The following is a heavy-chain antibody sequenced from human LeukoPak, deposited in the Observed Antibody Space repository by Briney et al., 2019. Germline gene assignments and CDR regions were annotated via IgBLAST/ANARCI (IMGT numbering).Heavy chain of an antibody. CDR3: ARDQGALLWFGETDTYYFDY. D-gene: IGHD3-10*01. CDR2: ISAYNGNT. CDR1: GYTFTSYG. J-gene: IGHJ4*02. V-gene: IGHV1-18*01. Sequence: ASVKVSCKASGYTFTSYGISWVRQAPGQGLEWMGWISAYNGNTNYAQKLQGRVTTTTDTSTSTAYMELRSLRSDDTAVYYCARDQGALLWFGETDTYYFDYWGQGTLVTVSS.